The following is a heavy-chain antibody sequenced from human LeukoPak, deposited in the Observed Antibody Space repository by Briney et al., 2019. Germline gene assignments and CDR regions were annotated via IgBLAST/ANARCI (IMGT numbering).Heavy chain of an antibody. J-gene: IGHJ4*02. CDR3: ARVRLPTRYYYDSSGYYFDY. CDR1: GFTFSDYY. CDR2: ISSSGSTI. D-gene: IGHD3-22*01. V-gene: IGHV3-11*01. Sequence: GGSLRLSCAASGFTFSDYYMSWIRQAPGKGLEWVSYISSSGSTIYYADSVKGRFTISRDNAKNSQYLQMNSLRAEDTAVYYCARVRLPTRYYYDSSGYYFDYWGRGTLVTVSS.